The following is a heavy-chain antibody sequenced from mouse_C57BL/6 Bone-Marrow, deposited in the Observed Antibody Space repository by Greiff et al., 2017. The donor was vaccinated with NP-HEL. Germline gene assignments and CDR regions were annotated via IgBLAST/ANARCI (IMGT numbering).Heavy chain of an antibody. CDR1: GFTFSDYG. CDR2: ISNLAYSI. D-gene: IGHD1-1*01. V-gene: IGHV5-15*01. Sequence: EVKLVESGGGLVQPGGSLKLSCAASGFTFSDYGMAWVRQAPRKGPEWVAFISNLAYSIYYADTVTGRFTISRENAKNTLYLEMSSLRSEDTAMYYCARKAYYGSSFDYWGQGTTLTVSS. J-gene: IGHJ2*01. CDR3: ARKAYYGSSFDY.